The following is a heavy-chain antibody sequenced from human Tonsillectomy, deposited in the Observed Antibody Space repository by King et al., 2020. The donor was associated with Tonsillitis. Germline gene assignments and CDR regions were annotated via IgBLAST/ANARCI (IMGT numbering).Heavy chain of an antibody. Sequence: VQLQESGPGLVKPLGTLYLTCAVSGGSIRSLNWWSWVRQTPERGLEWIGEIYQTGITNITPSLKSRVTISVDKSKNQFSLKLDSMTAADTAIYYCARVGSRESVLVKGDAFDIWGQGTVVAVSA. D-gene: IGHD3-10*01. CDR2: IYQTGIT. V-gene: IGHV4-4*03. CDR3: ARVGSRESVLVKGDAFDI. J-gene: IGHJ3*02. CDR1: GGSIRSLNW.